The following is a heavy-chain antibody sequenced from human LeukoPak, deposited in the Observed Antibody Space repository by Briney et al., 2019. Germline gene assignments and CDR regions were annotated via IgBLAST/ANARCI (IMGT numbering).Heavy chain of an antibody. CDR2: ISGSGGST. CDR3: AKEGIRYFDCFDY. Sequence: GGSLRLSCAASGFTFSSYAMSWVRQAPGKGLEWVSAISGSGGSTYYADSVKGRFSISRDNSKNTLYLQMNSLRAEDTAVYYRAKEGIRYFDCFDYWGQGTLVTVSS. D-gene: IGHD3-9*01. J-gene: IGHJ4*02. CDR1: GFTFSSYA. V-gene: IGHV3-23*01.